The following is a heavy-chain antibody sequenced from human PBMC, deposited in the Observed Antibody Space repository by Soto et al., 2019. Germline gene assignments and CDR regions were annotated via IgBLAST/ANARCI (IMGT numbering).Heavy chain of an antibody. CDR3: ARVYSSSWSYYFDY. D-gene: IGHD6-13*01. J-gene: IGHJ4*02. CDR2: ISAYNGNT. V-gene: IGHV1-18*04. Sequence: ASVKVSCKASGYTFTSYGSSWVRQAPGQGLEWMGWISAYNGNTNYAQKLQGRVTMTTDTSTSTAYMELRSLRSDDTAVYYCARVYSSSWSYYFDYWSQGTLDTVSS. CDR1: GYTFTSYG.